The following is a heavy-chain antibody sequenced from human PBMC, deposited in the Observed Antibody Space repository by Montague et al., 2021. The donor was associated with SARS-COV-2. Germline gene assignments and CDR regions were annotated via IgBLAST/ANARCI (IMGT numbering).Heavy chain of an antibody. CDR3: ARFWSGYVDK. V-gene: IGHV4-59*01. CDR2: IYYTGET. D-gene: IGHD3-3*01. J-gene: IGHJ4*02. Sequence: SETLSLTCSFSGGSIRSYYWRWIRLPPGKALEWLGYIYYTGETTHNPSLKSQVTISVDTSRSQFSLRLTSVTAADTAVYFCARFWSGYVDKWSQGTLVTVSS. CDR1: GGSIRSYY.